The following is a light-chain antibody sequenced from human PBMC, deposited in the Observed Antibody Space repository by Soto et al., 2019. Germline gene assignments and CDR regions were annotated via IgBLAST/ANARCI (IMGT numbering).Light chain of an antibody. CDR3: GTWDSSLSLWV. CDR2: DNN. V-gene: IGLV1-51*01. J-gene: IGLJ3*02. Sequence: QYVLTQPPSVCAAPGQKVTISCSRSSSNIGNNYVSWYQQLTGTAPKLLIYDNNKRPSGIPDRFSGSKSGTSATLGITGLQTGDEADYYCGTWDSSLSLWVFGGGTKVTV. CDR1: SSNIGNNY.